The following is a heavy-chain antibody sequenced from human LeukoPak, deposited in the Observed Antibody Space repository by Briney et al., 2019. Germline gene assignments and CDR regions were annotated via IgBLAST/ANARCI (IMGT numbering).Heavy chain of an antibody. J-gene: IGHJ5*02. CDR2: IYYSGST. D-gene: IGHD6-6*01. CDR3: ARESSIAARNWFDL. V-gene: IGHV4-31*03. Sequence: PSQTLSLTCTVSGGSISSGGYYWSWIRQHPGKGLEWIGYIYYSGSTYYNPSLKSRVTISVDTSKNQFSLKLSSVTAADTAVYYCARESSIAARNWFDLWGQGTLVTVSP. CDR1: GGSISSGGYY.